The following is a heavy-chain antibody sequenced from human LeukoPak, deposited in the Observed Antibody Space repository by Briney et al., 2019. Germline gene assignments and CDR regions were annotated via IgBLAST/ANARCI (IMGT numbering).Heavy chain of an antibody. V-gene: IGHV1-2*02. D-gene: IGHD2-2*01. CDR2: INPNSGGT. J-gene: IGHJ3*02. Sequence: GASVKVSCKAFGYTFTSNYMHWVRQAPGQGLEWMGWINPNSGGTNYAQKFQGRVTMTRDTSISTAYMELSRLRSDDTAVYYCARTYCSSTSCYDAFDIWGQGTMVTVSS. CDR1: GYTFTSNY. CDR3: ARTYCSSTSCYDAFDI.